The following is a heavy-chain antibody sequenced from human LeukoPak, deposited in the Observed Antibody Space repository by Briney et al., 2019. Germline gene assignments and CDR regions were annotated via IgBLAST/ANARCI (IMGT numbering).Heavy chain of an antibody. CDR3: ASRYRYT. J-gene: IGHJ4*02. CDR2: IYSGGST. Sequence: GGSLRLSCAASGFTVSSNYMSWVRQAPGKGLEWVSVIYSGGSTYYADSVKGRFTISRVNSKNTVYLQMNSLRAEDTAVYYCASRYRYTWGQGTLVTVSS. D-gene: IGHD5-18*01. CDR1: GFTVSSNY. V-gene: IGHV3-66*01.